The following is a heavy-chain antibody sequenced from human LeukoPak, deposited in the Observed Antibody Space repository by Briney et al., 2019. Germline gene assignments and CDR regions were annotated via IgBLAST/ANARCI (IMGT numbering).Heavy chain of an antibody. Sequence: KPSETLSLTCTVPGGSISSSNWWSWVRQPPGKGLEWIGEIYHSGSTNYNPSLKSRVTISVDKSKNQFSLKLSSVTAADTAVYYCARNSIAARPVTAFDIWGQGTMVTVSS. D-gene: IGHD6-6*01. J-gene: IGHJ3*02. V-gene: IGHV4-4*02. CDR1: GGSISSSNW. CDR3: ARNSIAARPVTAFDI. CDR2: IYHSGST.